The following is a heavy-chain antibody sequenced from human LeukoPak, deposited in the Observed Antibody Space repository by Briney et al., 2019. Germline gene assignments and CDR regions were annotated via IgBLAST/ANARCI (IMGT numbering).Heavy chain of an antibody. V-gene: IGHV3-9*01. CDR2: ISWNSGSI. Sequence: GGSLRLSCAASGFTFDDYAMHRVRQAPGKGLEWVSGISWNSGSIGYADSVKGRFTISRDNAKNSLYLQMNSLRAEDTALYYCAKGMRYNWNYYNYWGQGTLVTVSS. J-gene: IGHJ4*02. CDR1: GFTFDDYA. CDR3: AKGMRYNWNYYNY. D-gene: IGHD1-7*01.